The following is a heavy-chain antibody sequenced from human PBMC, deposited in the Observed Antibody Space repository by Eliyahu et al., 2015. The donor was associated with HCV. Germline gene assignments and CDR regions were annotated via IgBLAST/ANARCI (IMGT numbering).Heavy chain of an antibody. CDR2: VWYDGVKK. V-gene: IGHV3-33*01. CDR3: ARESFRTAAGGADFEY. J-gene: IGHJ4*02. CDR1: GFVFGGYG. Sequence: QVQLVESGGGVVQPGKSLXLSCAASGFVFGGYGMHWVRQAPGKGVQWVAVVWYDGVKKYYADSVRGRFAISRDNSNNIVYLQMNSLKAEDTGVYYCARESFRTAAGGADFEYWGRGTVVTVSS. D-gene: IGHD3-16*02.